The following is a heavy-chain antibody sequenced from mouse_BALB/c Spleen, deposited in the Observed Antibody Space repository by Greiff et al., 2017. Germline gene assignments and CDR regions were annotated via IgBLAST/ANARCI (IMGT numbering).Heavy chain of an antibody. D-gene: IGHD2-3*01. V-gene: IGHV5-6-5*01. CDR2: ISSGGST. CDR1: GFTFSSYA. Sequence: EVKVVESGGGLVKPGGSLKLSCAASGFTFSSYAMSWVRQTPEKRLEWVASISSGGSTYYPDSVKGRFTISRDNARNILYLQMSSLRSEDTAMYYCARGGYDYFDYWGQGTTLTVSS. J-gene: IGHJ2*01. CDR3: ARGGYDYFDY.